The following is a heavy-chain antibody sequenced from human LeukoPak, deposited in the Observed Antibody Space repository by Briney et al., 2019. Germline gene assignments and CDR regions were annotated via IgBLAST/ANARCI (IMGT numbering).Heavy chain of an antibody. D-gene: IGHD2-2*01. Sequence: ASVTVSCKASGYTFSNYGISWVRQAPGQGLEWMGWISTYNGDRNYAQKLQGRVTMTTNTSTSTAYMELRSLRSDDTAVYYCARDRCSSTSCYFDYWGQGTLVTVSS. J-gene: IGHJ4*02. CDR2: ISTYNGDR. CDR3: ARDRCSSTSCYFDY. CDR1: GYTFSNYG. V-gene: IGHV1-18*01.